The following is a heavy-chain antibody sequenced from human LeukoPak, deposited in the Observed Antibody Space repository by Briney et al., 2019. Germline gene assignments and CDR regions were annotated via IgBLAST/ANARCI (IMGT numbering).Heavy chain of an antibody. D-gene: IGHD2-8*02. Sequence: GGSLRLSCAASGFTFSSYSMNWVRQAPGKGLEWVSSISSSSSYIYYADSVKGRFTISRDNAKNSLYLRMNSLRAEGTAVYYCARDVGSLGASGAFDYWGQGTLVTVSS. V-gene: IGHV3-21*01. CDR3: ARDVGSLGASGAFDY. CDR1: GFTFSSYS. CDR2: ISSSSSYI. J-gene: IGHJ4*02.